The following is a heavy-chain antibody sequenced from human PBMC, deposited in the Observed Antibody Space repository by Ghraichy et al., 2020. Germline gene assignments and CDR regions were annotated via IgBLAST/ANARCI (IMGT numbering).Heavy chain of an antibody. J-gene: IGHJ4*02. CDR3: ARTKYSGSYCDY. Sequence: GSLRLSCAASGFTFSTFGMNWVRQAPGKGLEWVSYISSSSNTIYYADSVKGRFTISRDNAKNSLYLQMNSLRDEDTAVYYCARTKYSGSYCDYWGQGTLVTVSS. CDR1: GFTFSTFG. CDR2: ISSSSNTI. V-gene: IGHV3-48*02. D-gene: IGHD1-26*01.